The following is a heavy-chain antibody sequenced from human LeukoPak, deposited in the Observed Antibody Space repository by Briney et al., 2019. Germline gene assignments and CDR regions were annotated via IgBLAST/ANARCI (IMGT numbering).Heavy chain of an antibody. CDR3: ANALHYYYDSSGFDY. Sequence: QAGGSLRLSCAASGFTSSSYGMHWVRQAPGKGLEWVAVISYDGSNKYYADSVKGRFTISRDNSKNTLYLQMNSLRAEDTAVYYCANALHYYYDSSGFDYWGQGTLVTVSS. CDR2: ISYDGSNK. V-gene: IGHV3-30*18. D-gene: IGHD3-22*01. J-gene: IGHJ4*02. CDR1: GFTSSSYG.